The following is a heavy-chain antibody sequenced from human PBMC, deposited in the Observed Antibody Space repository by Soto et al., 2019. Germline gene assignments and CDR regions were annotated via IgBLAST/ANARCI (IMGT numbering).Heavy chain of an antibody. D-gene: IGHD1-26*01. CDR1: GDSISSSSYY. V-gene: IGHV4-39*01. Sequence: QLQLQESGPGLVKPSETLSLTCTVSGDSISSSSYYWGWIRQPPGKGLEWIGSIYYSGSTYYNPSLKSRVPISVDTSKNQFSLKLSSVTAADTAVYYCASVGKIVGASFDYWGQGTLVTVSS. CDR2: IYYSGST. J-gene: IGHJ4*02. CDR3: ASVGKIVGASFDY.